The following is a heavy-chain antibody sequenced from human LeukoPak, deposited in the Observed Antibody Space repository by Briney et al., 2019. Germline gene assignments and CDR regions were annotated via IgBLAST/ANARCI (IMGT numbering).Heavy chain of an antibody. D-gene: IGHD6-13*01. J-gene: IGHJ4*02. CDR2: MKPNRGNT. V-gene: IGHV1-8*02. Sequence: ASVKVSCKASGYTFSSYDINWVRQAPGQGLEWMGWMKPNRGNTDSAQKFQGRVTMTTNTSINTAYMELSGLRSEDTAVYYCARPGAAAGFGYWGQGTLVTVSS. CDR1: GYTFSSYD. CDR3: ARPGAAAGFGY.